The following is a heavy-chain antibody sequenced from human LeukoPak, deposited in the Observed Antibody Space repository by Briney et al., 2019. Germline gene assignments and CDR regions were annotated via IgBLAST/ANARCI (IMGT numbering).Heavy chain of an antibody. D-gene: IGHD3-3*01. CDR2: IKSKTDGGTT. V-gene: IGHV3-15*01. CDR1: GFAFSNAW. Sequence: PGGSLRLSCAASGFAFSNAWMSWVRQAPGKGLEWVGRIKSKTDGGTTDYAAPVKGRFTISRDDSKNTLYLQMNSLKTEDTAVYYCTCSYDFWSGYYGTLRDYWGQGTLVTVSS. CDR3: TCSYDFWSGYYGTLRDY. J-gene: IGHJ4*02.